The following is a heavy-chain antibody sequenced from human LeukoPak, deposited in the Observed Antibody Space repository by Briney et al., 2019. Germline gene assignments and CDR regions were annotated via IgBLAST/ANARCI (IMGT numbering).Heavy chain of an antibody. V-gene: IGHV3-21*01. Sequence: PWGSLRLSCAASGFTFSSYSMIWVRQAPGKGLEWVPSISSSNSYIYYADSVKGRFTVSRDGAKNSVYLQMNSLRAEDTAVYYCARSGSSWYESPNAFDIWGQGTMVTVSS. CDR2: ISSSNSYI. CDR3: ARSGSSWYESPNAFDI. CDR1: GFTFSSYS. J-gene: IGHJ3*02. D-gene: IGHD6-13*01.